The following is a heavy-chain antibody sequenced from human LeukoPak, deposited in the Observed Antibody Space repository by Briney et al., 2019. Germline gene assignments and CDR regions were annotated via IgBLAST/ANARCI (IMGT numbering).Heavy chain of an antibody. CDR1: GFTFSNAW. V-gene: IGHV3-15*01. J-gene: IGHJ4*02. CDR3: TTKYYYDSSGYNNFDY. Sequence: GGSLRLSCAASGFTFSNAWMSWVRQAPGKGLEWVGPIKRETDGGTTDYAAPVKGRFTISRDDSKSTLYLQMNSLKTDDTAVYYCTTKYYYDSSGYNNFDYWGQGTLVTVSS. D-gene: IGHD3-22*01. CDR2: IKRETDGGTT.